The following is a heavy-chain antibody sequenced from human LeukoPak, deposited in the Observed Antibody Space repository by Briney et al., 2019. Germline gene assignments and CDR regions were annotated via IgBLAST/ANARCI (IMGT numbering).Heavy chain of an antibody. CDR3: ARNIGYGNGANWFDP. J-gene: IGHJ5*02. D-gene: IGHD2-15*01. Sequence: SETLSLTCTVSDVAITSYSWSWIRQPPGKGLEWIGYIYYSGRTNSNPSLKSRVTILLDTSKKQFSLTLSSVTAADTAVYYCARNIGYGNGANWFDPWGQGTLVIVSS. CDR2: IYYSGRT. V-gene: IGHV4-59*01. CDR1: DVAITSYS.